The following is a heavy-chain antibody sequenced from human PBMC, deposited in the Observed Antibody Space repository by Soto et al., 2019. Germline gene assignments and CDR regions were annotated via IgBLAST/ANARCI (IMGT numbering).Heavy chain of an antibody. CDR2: ISAYNGNT. J-gene: IGHJ4*02. CDR3: ARDRRGYSYGSPVGY. V-gene: IGHV1-18*01. CDR1: GYTFTSYG. D-gene: IGHD5-18*01. Sequence: ASVKVSCKASGYTFTSYGISWVRQAPGQGLEWMGRISAYNGNTNYAQKLQGRVTMTTDTSTSTAYMELRSLRSDDTAVYYCARDRRGYSYGSPVGYWGQGTLVTVSS.